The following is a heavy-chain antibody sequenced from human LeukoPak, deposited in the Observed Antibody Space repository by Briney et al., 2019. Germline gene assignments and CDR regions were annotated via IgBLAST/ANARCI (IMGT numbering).Heavy chain of an antibody. J-gene: IGHJ1*01. CDR3: ARKTDGDYQYFQH. CDR2: IIPIFGTA. D-gene: IGHD4-17*01. Sequence: SVKVSCKASGGTFPSYAFSWMRQAPGQGLEWMGGIIPIFGTANYAQKFQGRVTITADESTSTAHMELSSLRSEDTAVYYCARKTDGDYQYFQHWGQGTLVTVSS. V-gene: IGHV1-69*01. CDR1: GGTFPSYA.